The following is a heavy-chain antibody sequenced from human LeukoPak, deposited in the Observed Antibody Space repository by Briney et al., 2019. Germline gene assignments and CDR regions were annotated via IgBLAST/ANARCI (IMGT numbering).Heavy chain of an antibody. CDR3: ARAGAGGPYCYYGMDV. Sequence: GASVKVSCKASGYTFTSYDINWVRQATGQGLEWMGWMNPNSGNTGYAQKFQGRVTMTRNTSISTAYMELSRLRSDDTAVYYCARAGAGGPYCYYGMDVWGQGTTVTVSS. CDR1: GYTFTSYD. J-gene: IGHJ6*02. CDR2: MNPNSGNT. V-gene: IGHV1-8*01. D-gene: IGHD1-26*01.